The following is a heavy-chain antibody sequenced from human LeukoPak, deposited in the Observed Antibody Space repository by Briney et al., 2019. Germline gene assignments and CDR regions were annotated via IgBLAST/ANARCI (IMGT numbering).Heavy chain of an antibody. CDR1: GGSTSSSSYY. V-gene: IGHV4-39*01. Sequence: SETLSLTCTVSGGSTSSSSYYWGWIRQPPGKGLEWIGSIYYSGSTYYNPSLKSRVTISVDTSKNQFSLKLSSVTAANTAVYSCARLTAVAGVYYFDYWGQGTLVTVSS. J-gene: IGHJ4*02. D-gene: IGHD6-19*01. CDR3: ARLTAVAGVYYFDY. CDR2: IYYSGST.